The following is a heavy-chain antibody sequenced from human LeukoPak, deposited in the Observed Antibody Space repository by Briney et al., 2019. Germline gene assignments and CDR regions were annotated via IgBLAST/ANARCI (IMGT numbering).Heavy chain of an antibody. CDR1: GFTFSSYA. CDR2: ISGSGGST. CDR3: AKELSSSWYNWFDP. J-gene: IGHJ5*02. Sequence: GGSLRLSCAASGFTFSSYAMSWVRQAPGKGLEWVSAISGSGGSTYYADSVKGRFTISRNNSKNTLYLQMNSLRAEDTAVYYCAKELSSSWYNWFDPWGQGTLVTVSP. D-gene: IGHD6-13*01. V-gene: IGHV3-23*01.